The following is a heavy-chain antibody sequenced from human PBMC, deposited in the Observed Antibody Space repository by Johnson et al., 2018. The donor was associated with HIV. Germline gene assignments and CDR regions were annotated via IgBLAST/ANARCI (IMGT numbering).Heavy chain of an antibody. CDR2: LYIGGTS. V-gene: IGHV3-66*02. D-gene: IGHD5-24*01. J-gene: IGHJ3*01. Sequence: EVQLVESGGGLVQPGGSLRLSCVTSGFSVSRSYMNWVRQAPGKGLEWVSTLYIGGTSYYGDSVKGRFTISRDNFKNSVYLQMSSLRGEDTAVYYCTKDTKKKRWQPDDAFGLWGQGTMVIVSS. CDR3: TKDTKKKRWQPDDAFGL. CDR1: GFSVSRSY.